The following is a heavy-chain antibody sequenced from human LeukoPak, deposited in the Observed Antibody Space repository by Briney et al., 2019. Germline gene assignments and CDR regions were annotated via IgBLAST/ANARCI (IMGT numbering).Heavy chain of an antibody. Sequence: ASVKVSCKASGYTFTGYYMHWVRQAPGQGLEWMGWINPNSGGTNYAQKFQGWVTMTGDTSITTVYMELTSLKSDDTAVYYCAREYYYDISGAFDIWGQGTMVTVSS. CDR2: INPNSGGT. J-gene: IGHJ3*02. CDR1: GYTFTGYY. D-gene: IGHD3-22*01. CDR3: AREYYYDISGAFDI. V-gene: IGHV1-2*04.